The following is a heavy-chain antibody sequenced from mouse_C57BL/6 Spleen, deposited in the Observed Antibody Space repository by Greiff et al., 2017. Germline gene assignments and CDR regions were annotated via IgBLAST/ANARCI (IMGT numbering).Heavy chain of an antibody. Sequence: VQLQQPGAELVMPGASVKLSCKASGYTFTSYWMHWVKQRPGQGLEWIGEIDPSDSYTNYNQKFKGKSTLTVDKSSSTAYMQLSSLTSEDSAVYYCARSRWDYWGQGTSVTVSS. CDR1: GYTFTSYW. CDR3: ARSRWDY. V-gene: IGHV1-69*01. J-gene: IGHJ4*01. CDR2: IDPSDSYT.